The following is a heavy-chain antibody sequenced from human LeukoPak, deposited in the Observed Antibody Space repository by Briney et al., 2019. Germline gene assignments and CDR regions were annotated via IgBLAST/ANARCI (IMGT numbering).Heavy chain of an antibody. J-gene: IGHJ4*02. D-gene: IGHD2-15*01. CDR2: IYSGGST. Sequence: GGSLRLSCAASGFTVSSNYMSWVRQAPGKGLEWVSVIYSGGSTYYADSVKGRFTISRDNSKNTLYLQMNSLRAEDTAVYYCARSHMSRGGGSCYIDYWGQGTLVPVSS. CDR1: GFTVSSNY. CDR3: ARSHMSRGGGSCYIDY. V-gene: IGHV3-53*01.